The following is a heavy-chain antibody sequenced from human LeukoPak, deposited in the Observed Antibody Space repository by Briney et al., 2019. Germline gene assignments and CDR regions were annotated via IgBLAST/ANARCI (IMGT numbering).Heavy chain of an antibody. V-gene: IGHV1-46*01. J-gene: IGHJ4*02. CDR1: GYILTSYY. CDR2: INPSGGST. Sequence: GASVKVSCKASGYILTSYYMHWVRQAPGQGLEWMGIINPSGGSTSYAQKFQGRVTMTRDMSTTTVYMELSSLRSEDTAVYYCVREMVRGVYAYWGQGTLVTVSS. CDR3: VREMVRGVYAY. D-gene: IGHD3-10*01.